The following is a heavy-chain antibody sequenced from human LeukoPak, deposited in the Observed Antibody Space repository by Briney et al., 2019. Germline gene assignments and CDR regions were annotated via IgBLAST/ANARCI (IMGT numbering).Heavy chain of an antibody. Sequence: ETLSLTCAVYGGSFSGYYWGWIRQAPGKGLEWVAIITATGDTAYYADSVKGRFTISRDNSRNTVYMQMDSLRAEDTAIYYCAGDRNSDWYSPLDYWGQGSQVTVSP. D-gene: IGHD6-19*01. CDR3: AGDRNSDWYSPLDY. J-gene: IGHJ4*02. V-gene: IGHV3-23*01. CDR2: ITATGDTA. CDR1: GGSFSGYY.